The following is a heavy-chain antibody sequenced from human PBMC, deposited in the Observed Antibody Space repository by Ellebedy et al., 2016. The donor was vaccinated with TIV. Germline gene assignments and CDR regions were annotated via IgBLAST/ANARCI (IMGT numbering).Heavy chain of an antibody. V-gene: IGHV4-61*01. CDR2: IYYSGST. Sequence: SETLSLXXTVSGGSVSSGSYYWSWIRQPPGKGLEWIGYIYYSGSTNYNPSLKSRVTISLDTSKNLFSLDLQSVTAADTATYYCARDLLGFCGDDGCRDYGLDVWGQGTTVTVSA. CDR1: GGSVSSGSYY. D-gene: IGHD2-21*01. J-gene: IGHJ6*01. CDR3: ARDLLGFCGDDGCRDYGLDV.